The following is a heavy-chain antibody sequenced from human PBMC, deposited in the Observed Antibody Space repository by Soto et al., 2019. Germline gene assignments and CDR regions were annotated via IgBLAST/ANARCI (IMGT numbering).Heavy chain of an antibody. CDR1: GYSISSSNW. V-gene: IGHV4-28*01. CDR2: INHSGGT. CDR3: ARPGYSSGWLFYFDY. J-gene: IGHJ4*02. Sequence: SETLSLTCAVSGYSISSSNWWGWIRQPPGKGLEWIGEINHSGGTNYNPSLGSRVTISVDTSKNQFSLNLTSVTAADTAVYYCARPGYSSGWLFYFDYWGQGTLVTVSS. D-gene: IGHD6-19*01.